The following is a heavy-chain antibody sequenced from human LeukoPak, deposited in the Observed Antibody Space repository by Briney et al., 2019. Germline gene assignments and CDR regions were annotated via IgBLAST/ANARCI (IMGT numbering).Heavy chain of an antibody. CDR3: AKDEGSGSYYNGVYFDY. Sequence: GGSLRLSCAASGFTFDDYAMHWVRQAPGKGLEWVSGIRWNSGSIDYADSVKGRFTISRDNAKNSLYLQMNSLRAEDTALYYCAKDEGSGSYYNGVYFDYWGQGTLVTVSS. CDR2: IRWNSGSI. D-gene: IGHD3-10*01. V-gene: IGHV3-9*01. CDR1: GFTFDDYA. J-gene: IGHJ4*02.